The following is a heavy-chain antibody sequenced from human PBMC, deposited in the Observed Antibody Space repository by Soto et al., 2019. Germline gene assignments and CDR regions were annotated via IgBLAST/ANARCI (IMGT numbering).Heavy chain of an antibody. CDR3: AKTSRSWGCSGGSCYQDFDY. CDR1: GFTFSSYA. CDR2: ISGSGGST. D-gene: IGHD2-15*01. V-gene: IGHV3-23*01. J-gene: IGHJ4*02. Sequence: HPGGSLRLSCAASGFTFSSYAMSWVRQAPGKGLEWVSAISGSGGSTYYADSVKGRFTISRGNSKNTLYLQMNSLRAEDTAVYYCAKTSRSWGCSGGSCYQDFDYWGQGTLVTVSS.